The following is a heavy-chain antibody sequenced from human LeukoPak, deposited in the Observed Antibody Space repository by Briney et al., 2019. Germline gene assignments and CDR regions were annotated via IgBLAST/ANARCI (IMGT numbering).Heavy chain of an antibody. CDR3: ARVANYYDSSGYYYFDY. V-gene: IGHV3-30-3*01. J-gene: IGHJ4*02. Sequence: GGSLRLSCAASGFTFSSYAMHWVRQAPGKGLEWVAVISYDGSNKYYADSVKGRFTISRDNSKITLYLQMNSLRAEDTAVYYCARVANYYDSSGYYYFDYWGQGTLVTVSS. CDR1: GFTFSSYA. D-gene: IGHD3-22*01. CDR2: ISYDGSNK.